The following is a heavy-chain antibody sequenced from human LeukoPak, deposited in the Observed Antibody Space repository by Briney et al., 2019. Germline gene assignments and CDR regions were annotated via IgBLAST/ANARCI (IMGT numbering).Heavy chain of an antibody. CDR3: AKDRDGYGPYYFDH. CDR2: ISGSGVYT. Sequence: PGGSLRLSCAASGFTFSSYAMTWVRQAPGKGLEWVSGISGSGVYTSYADSVKGRFTISRDNSKNTVYLHMNSLRAEDTALYYCAKDRDGYGPYYFDHWGQGTLVTVSS. J-gene: IGHJ4*02. V-gene: IGHV3-23*01. CDR1: GFTFSSYA. D-gene: IGHD5-18*01.